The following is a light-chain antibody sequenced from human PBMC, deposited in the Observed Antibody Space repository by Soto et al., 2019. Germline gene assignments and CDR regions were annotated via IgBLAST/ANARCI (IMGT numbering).Light chain of an antibody. V-gene: IGLV2-14*03. CDR3: SSYTTSYFYV. CDR2: DVE. J-gene: IGLJ1*01. Sequence: QSVLTQPASVSGSPGQSITISCTGSGRDIGAYNYVSWYQQHPGKAPKLIIYDVENRPSGVSNRFSASKSAFTASLTISGLQAEDEADYYCSSYTTSYFYVFGPGTKVTVL. CDR1: GRDIGAYNY.